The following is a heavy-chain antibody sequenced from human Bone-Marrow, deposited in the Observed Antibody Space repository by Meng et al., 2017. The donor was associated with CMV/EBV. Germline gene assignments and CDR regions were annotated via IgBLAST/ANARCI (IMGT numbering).Heavy chain of an antibody. CDR2: VSYDGKNK. D-gene: IGHD3-22*01. J-gene: IGHJ6*02. V-gene: IGHV3-30*04. CDR1: GFTFMSYA. Sequence: GGSLRLSCAASGFTFMSYAMHWVRQTPGKGLEWVAVVSYDGKNKYYADSVKGRFTISRDNSKSTLYLQMNSLRAEDTAVYYCARDRMIVLGYGMDVWGQGTMVTVSS. CDR3: ARDRMIVLGYGMDV.